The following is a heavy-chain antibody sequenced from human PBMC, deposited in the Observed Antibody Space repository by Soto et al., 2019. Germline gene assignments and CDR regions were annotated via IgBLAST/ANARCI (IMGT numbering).Heavy chain of an antibody. D-gene: IGHD3-22*01. J-gene: IGHJ4*02. CDR3: AREGNYYDSSGYSSPFDY. CDR2: IWFDGRNK. Sequence: QVQLVESGGGVVQLGRPLSLSCAASGFPFSSYGRHWVRQAPGKGLEWGAVIWFDGRNKYYAVSVKARFTISRDNSKNTLYLQMNSLRAEDTAVYYCAREGNYYDSSGYSSPFDYWGQGTLVTVSS. V-gene: IGHV3-33*01. CDR1: GFPFSSYG.